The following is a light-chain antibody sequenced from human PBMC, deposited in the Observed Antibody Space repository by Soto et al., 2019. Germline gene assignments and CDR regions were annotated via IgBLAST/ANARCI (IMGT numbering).Light chain of an antibody. CDR2: EVS. J-gene: IGLJ3*02. CDR1: SSDVGGYNY. CDR3: NSHTISSTLV. Sequence: QSALTQPASVSGSPGQSITISCTGTSSDVGGYNYVSWYQQHPGKAPKLMIYEVSNRPLGVSNRFSGSKSGNTASLTISGLQAEDEADYYCNSHTISSTLVFGGGTKLTVL. V-gene: IGLV2-14*01.